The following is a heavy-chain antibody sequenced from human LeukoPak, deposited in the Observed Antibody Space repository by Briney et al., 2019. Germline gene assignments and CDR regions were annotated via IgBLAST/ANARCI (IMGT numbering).Heavy chain of an antibody. J-gene: IGHJ4*02. V-gene: IGHV1-18*01. Sequence: ASVKVSCKASGYTFINYGLIWVRQAPGQGLEWMGWISGYNGNTNYAQKFQGRVTMTTDTSTSTVYMELRSLRFDDTAVYYCARERAVVLPAARGPGDCWGQGTLVTVSS. D-gene: IGHD2-2*01. CDR1: GYTFINYG. CDR3: ARERAVVLPAARGPGDC. CDR2: ISGYNGNT.